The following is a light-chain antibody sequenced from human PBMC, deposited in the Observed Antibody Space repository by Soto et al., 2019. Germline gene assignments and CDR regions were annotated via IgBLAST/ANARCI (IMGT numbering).Light chain of an antibody. Sequence: DIQMTQSPSTLSASVGDRVTITCRASQTIGNWLAWYQQKAGKAPKLLIYKASSLEGGVPSRFSGSGAGTEFTLTISSLQPADFATYYCQQYNGTFGQGTKVEIK. CDR1: QTIGNW. V-gene: IGKV1-5*03. CDR3: QQYNGT. J-gene: IGKJ1*01. CDR2: KAS.